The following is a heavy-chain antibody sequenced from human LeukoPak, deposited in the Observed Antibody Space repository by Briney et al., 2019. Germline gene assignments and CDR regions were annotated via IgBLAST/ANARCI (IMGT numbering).Heavy chain of an antibody. V-gene: IGHV4-39*07. J-gene: IGHJ4*02. Sequence: SETLSLTCTVSGGSISTSNYYWGWIRQPPGKGLEWIGNIFYSGSTYYSPSLRSRVTISLDTSRNQFSLKLNSVTAADTAVYYCATFNPYCGGDCYRNLDYWGQGTLVTVSS. CDR3: ATFNPYCGGDCYRNLDY. CDR2: IFYSGST. D-gene: IGHD2-21*02. CDR1: GGSISTSNYY.